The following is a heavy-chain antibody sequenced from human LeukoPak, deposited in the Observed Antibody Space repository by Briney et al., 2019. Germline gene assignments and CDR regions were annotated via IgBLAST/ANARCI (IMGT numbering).Heavy chain of an antibody. Sequence: ASVKVSCKVSGYTLTELSMHWVRQAPGKGLEWMGGFDPEDGETIYAQKFQGRVTMTEDTSTDTAYMELSSLRSEDTAVYYCARDTTHYDILTGSLYYFDYWGQGTLVTVSS. CDR1: GYTLTELS. CDR3: ARDTTHYDILTGSLYYFDY. CDR2: FDPEDGET. D-gene: IGHD3-9*01. V-gene: IGHV1-24*01. J-gene: IGHJ4*02.